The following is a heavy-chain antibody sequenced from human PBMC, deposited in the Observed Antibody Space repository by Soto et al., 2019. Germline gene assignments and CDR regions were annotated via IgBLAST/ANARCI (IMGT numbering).Heavy chain of an antibody. J-gene: IGHJ6*02. V-gene: IGHV5-51*01. CDR1: GYSFTSYW. CDR2: IYPGDSDT. Sequence: PGESLKISCKGSGYSFTSYWIGWVRQMPGKGLEWMGIIYPGDSDTRYSPSFQGQVTISADKSISTAYLQWSSLKASDTAMYYCARQYCSGGSCYSFGDYYYYGMDVWGQGTTVTVSS. D-gene: IGHD2-15*01. CDR3: ARQYCSGGSCYSFGDYYYYGMDV.